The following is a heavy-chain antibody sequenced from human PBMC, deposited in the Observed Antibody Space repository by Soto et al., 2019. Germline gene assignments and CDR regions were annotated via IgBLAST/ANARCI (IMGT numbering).Heavy chain of an antibody. CDR3: AHRDSTGPTTYFDS. Sequence: QITLKEAGPTLVKPPETLTLTCTFSGFSFTTTRMGVGWTRQPTGKALGWLAIIYWDGESRYNPLLRRRLTLTEDTSQNLVVLTMTNMDPTDPATYSFAHRDSTGPTTYFDSWGQGIPVTVAS. CDR2: IYWDGES. J-gene: IGHJ4*02. D-gene: IGHD1-1*01. CDR1: GFSFTTTRMG. V-gene: IGHV2-5*02.